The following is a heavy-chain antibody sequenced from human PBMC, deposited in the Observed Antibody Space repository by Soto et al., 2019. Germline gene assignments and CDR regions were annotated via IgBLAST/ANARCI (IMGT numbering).Heavy chain of an antibody. CDR1: GGTFSTYA. J-gene: IGHJ4*02. CDR3: ASGIQLWLRRINNGYSG. CDR2: IIPMFGTA. V-gene: IGHV1-69*12. Sequence: QVQLVQSGAEVKKPESSVKVSCKAPGGTFSTYAISWVRQAPGQGLEWMGGIIPMFGTANYAQRFQDRVTITAAESTNTVYVEVSSLRSEVTAVYLCASGIQLWLRRINNGYSGWGQGTLVTVSS. D-gene: IGHD5-18*01.